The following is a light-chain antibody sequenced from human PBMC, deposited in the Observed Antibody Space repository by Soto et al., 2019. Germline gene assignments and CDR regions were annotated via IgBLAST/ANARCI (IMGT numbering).Light chain of an antibody. CDR2: DAS. Sequence: DIQMTQSPSTLSASGGDRATITCRASQSISSWLAWYQQKPGKAPKLLIYDASSLESGVPSRFSGSGSGTEFTLTISSLQPDDFATYYCQQYNSYPTFGQGTKVDIK. CDR3: QQYNSYPT. CDR1: QSISSW. J-gene: IGKJ1*01. V-gene: IGKV1-5*01.